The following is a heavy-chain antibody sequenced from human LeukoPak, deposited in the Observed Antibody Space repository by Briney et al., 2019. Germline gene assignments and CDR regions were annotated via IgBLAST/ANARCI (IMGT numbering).Heavy chain of an antibody. D-gene: IGHD6-19*01. Sequence: PSETLSLTCTVSGGSVSSGSYYWNWIRQPPGKGLEWIGYIYYSGSTNYNPSLKSRVTISVDTSKNQFSLKLSSVTAADTAVYYCARDGVAGGFDYWGQGTLVTVSS. CDR2: IYYSGST. CDR3: ARDGVAGGFDY. V-gene: IGHV4-61*01. J-gene: IGHJ4*02. CDR1: GGSVSSGSYY.